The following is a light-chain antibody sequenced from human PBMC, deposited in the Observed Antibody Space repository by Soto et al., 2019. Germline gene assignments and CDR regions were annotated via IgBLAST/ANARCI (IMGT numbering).Light chain of an antibody. CDR3: QQSNSFPLT. V-gene: IGKV1-12*01. J-gene: IGKJ4*01. CDR2: AAS. CDR1: QGISSR. Sequence: IQMTQSPSSVSASVGDRVTITCRASQGISSRLAWYQQKPGKAPNLLIYAASSLQSGVPSRFSGSGSETEFTLTIGSLQPEDFATYYCQQSNSFPLTFGGGTKVEIK.